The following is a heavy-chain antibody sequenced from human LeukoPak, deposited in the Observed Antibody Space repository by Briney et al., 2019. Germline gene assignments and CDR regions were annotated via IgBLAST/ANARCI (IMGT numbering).Heavy chain of an antibody. CDR3: ARVQNYYGSGSPYYYYGMDV. CDR2: INHSGST. V-gene: IGHV4-34*01. CDR1: GGSFSGYY. J-gene: IGHJ6*02. Sequence: SETLSLTCAVYGGSFSGYYWSWIRQPPGKGLEWIGEINHSGSTNYNPSLKSRVTISVDTSKNQFSLKLSSVTAADTAVYCCARVQNYYGSGSPYYYYGMDVWGQGTTVTVSS. D-gene: IGHD3-10*01.